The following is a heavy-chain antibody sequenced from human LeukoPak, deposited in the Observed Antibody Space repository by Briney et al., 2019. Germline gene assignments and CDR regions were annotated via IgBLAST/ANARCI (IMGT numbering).Heavy chain of an antibody. CDR1: GGTFISYA. CDR3: ARGDGGSIVFDY. D-gene: IGHD4-23*01. Sequence: SVKVSCKASGGTFISYAISWVRQAPGQGLEWMGRIIPILGIANYAQKFQGRVTITADKSTSTAYMELSSLRSEDTAVYYCARGDGGSIVFDYWGQGTLVTVSS. J-gene: IGHJ4*02. CDR2: IIPILGIA. V-gene: IGHV1-69*04.